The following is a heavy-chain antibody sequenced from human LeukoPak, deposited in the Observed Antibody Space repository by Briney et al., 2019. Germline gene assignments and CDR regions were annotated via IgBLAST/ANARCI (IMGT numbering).Heavy chain of an antibody. CDR2: IYTSGST. V-gene: IGHV4-61*02. D-gene: IGHD6-13*01. CDR3: ARDALGITAAGVY. J-gene: IGHJ4*02. Sequence: SQTLSLTCTVSGGSISSGGYYWSWIRQPPGKGLEWIGRIYTSGSTNYNPSLKSRVTISVDTSKNQFSLKLSSVTAADTAVYYCARDALGITAAGVYWGQGTLVTVSS. CDR1: GGSISSGGYY.